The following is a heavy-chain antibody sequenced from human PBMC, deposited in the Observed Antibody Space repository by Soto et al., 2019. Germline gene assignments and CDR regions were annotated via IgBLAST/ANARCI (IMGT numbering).Heavy chain of an antibody. CDR2: IYYSGST. CDR1: GGSISSGGYY. V-gene: IGHV4-31*03. J-gene: IGHJ2*01. CDR3: ARVDDQDVWYFDL. Sequence: QVQLQESGPGLVKPSETLSLTCTVSGGSISSGGYYWSWIRQHPGKGLEWIGYIYYSGSTYYNPSLKSRVTISVDTSKNQFALKLSSVTAADTAVYYCARVDDQDVWYFDLWGRGTLVTVSS. D-gene: IGHD3-16*01.